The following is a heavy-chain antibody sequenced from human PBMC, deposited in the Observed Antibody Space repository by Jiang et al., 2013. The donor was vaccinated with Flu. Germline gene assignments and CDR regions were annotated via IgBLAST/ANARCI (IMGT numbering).Heavy chain of an antibody. CDR1: GGSISSYY. J-gene: IGHJ3*02. CDR2: IYYSGST. V-gene: IGHV4-59*08. D-gene: IGHD1-26*01. Sequence: GPGLVKPSETLSLTCTVSGGSISSYYWSWIRQPPGKGLEWIGYIYYSGSTNYNPSLKSRVTISVDTSKNQFSLKLSSVTAADTAVYYCAIGPPAGAFDIWGQGTMVTVSS. CDR3: AIGPPAGAFDI.